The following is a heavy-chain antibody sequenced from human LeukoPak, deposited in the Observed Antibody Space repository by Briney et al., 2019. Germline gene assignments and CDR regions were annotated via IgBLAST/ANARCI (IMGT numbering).Heavy chain of an antibody. CDR2: INPNSVGT. CDR1: GHTFTDCF. CDR3: ARAYDDNEGAFDY. V-gene: IGHV1-2*06. Sequence: ASVKVSCKTAGHTFTDCFMHWVRQAPGQGLEWMGRINPNSVGTNYAQKFQGRVTITSDRSISTAYMELSRLRSDDTAVYYCARAYDDNEGAFDYWGQGTLVTVSS. J-gene: IGHJ4*02. D-gene: IGHD3-3*01.